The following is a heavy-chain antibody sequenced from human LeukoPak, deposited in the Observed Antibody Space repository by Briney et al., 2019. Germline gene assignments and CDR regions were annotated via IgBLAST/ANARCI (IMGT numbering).Heavy chain of an antibody. CDR3: ARDQSIRRSARQFDY. CDR2: IIPILGIA. D-gene: IGHD6-6*01. Sequence: GASVKVFCKASGGTFSSYAISWVRQAPGQGLEWMGRIIPILGIANYAQKFQGRVTITADKSTSTAYMELSSLRSEDTAVYYCARDQSIRRSARQFDYWGQGTLVTVPS. V-gene: IGHV1-69*04. J-gene: IGHJ4*02. CDR1: GGTFSSYA.